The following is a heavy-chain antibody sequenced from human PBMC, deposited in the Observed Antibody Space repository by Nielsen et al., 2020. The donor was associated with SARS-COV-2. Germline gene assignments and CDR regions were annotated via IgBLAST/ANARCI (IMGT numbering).Heavy chain of an antibody. CDR3: ARGSHRRQWLVPYYYYGMDV. J-gene: IGHJ6*02. D-gene: IGHD6-19*01. V-gene: IGHV4-4*02. CDR2: INHSGST. Sequence: SETLSLTCAVSGGSISSSNWWSWVRQPPGKGLEWIGEINHSGSTNYNPSLKSRVTISVDTSKNQFSLKLSSVTAADTAVYYCARGSHRRQWLVPYYYYGMDVWGQGTTVTVSS. CDR1: GGSISSSNW.